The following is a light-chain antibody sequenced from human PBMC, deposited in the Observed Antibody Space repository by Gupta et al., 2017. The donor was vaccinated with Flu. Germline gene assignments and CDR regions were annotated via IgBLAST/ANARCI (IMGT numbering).Light chain of an antibody. J-gene: IGLJ3*02. V-gene: IGLV1-44*01. Sequence: WYQLLPGTAPRLLIYNDDQRPSGVPDRFSGSKSGTSASLAIGGLQSEDAADYYCAAWDDSLTALSADGSLTGLWVFGGGTKLSVL. CDR2: NDD. CDR3: AAWDDSLTALSADGSLTGLWV.